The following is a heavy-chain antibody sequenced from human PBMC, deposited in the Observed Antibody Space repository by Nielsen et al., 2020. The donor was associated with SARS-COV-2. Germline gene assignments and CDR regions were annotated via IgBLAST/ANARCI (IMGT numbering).Heavy chain of an antibody. J-gene: IGHJ4*02. Sequence: GESLKISCAASGFTFGTYAMNWVRQAPGKGLEWVASISGDSNYIFYSELVKGRFTMSRDNGKNSLYLQMNTLRSEDTALYYCTRGFYSQSDCWGQGTLVTVSS. CDR3: TRGFYSQSDC. CDR1: GFTFGTYA. D-gene: IGHD2-15*01. V-gene: IGHV3-21*01. CDR2: ISGDSNYI.